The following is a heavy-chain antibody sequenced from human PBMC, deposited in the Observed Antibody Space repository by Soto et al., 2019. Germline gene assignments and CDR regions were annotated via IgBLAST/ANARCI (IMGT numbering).Heavy chain of an antibody. J-gene: IGHJ4*02. CDR2: IKEDGSEE. Sequence: EVQLVQSGGDLVQPGGSLRLSCVASGFTFSTYWMTWVRQAPGMGLEWVAGIKEDGSEEVYVDSVKGRFSISRDNAKTALYLQRNSLRAEDTAVYYCETAISSPFSNFDYWGQGSLVTVSS. V-gene: IGHV3-7*01. D-gene: IGHD2-2*01. CDR1: GFTFSTYW. CDR3: ETAISSPFSNFDY.